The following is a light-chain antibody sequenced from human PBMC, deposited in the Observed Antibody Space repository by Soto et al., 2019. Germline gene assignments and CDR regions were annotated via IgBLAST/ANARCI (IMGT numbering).Light chain of an antibody. Sequence: DIQMTQSPYSLSASVGDRVTITCRACQSISRSLNWYPQKQGTAPKLLIYAESRMQSGVTSRFSGSGSGTEVTLTNICVHPEDLGTYYCQQSYSTPDTFGQGTKLEI. CDR1: QSISRS. V-gene: IGKV1-39*01. CDR2: AES. CDR3: QQSYSTPDT. J-gene: IGKJ2*01.